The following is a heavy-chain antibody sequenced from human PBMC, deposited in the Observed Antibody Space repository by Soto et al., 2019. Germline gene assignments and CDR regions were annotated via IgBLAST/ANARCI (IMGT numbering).Heavy chain of an antibody. J-gene: IGHJ4*02. CDR3: ARELPPLDY. CDR1: GYTFTSYY. Sequence: QVQLVQSGAEVKKPGASVKVSCKASGYTFTSYYITWVRQAPGQGLEWMGWISAYNSNTNYAQKLQSRATMTADTSTSTAYVELRSLRSGDTAMYYCARELPPLDYWGQGTRVSVSS. CDR2: ISAYNSNT. V-gene: IGHV1-18*01.